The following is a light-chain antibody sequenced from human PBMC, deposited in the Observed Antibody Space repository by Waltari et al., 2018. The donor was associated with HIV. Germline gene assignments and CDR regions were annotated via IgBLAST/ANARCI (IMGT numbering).Light chain of an antibody. J-gene: IGLJ2*01. CDR2: DDS. Sequence: YLLPQPPSVSVAPGQRARNTCWGSNIGSKRVPRYQHKPGQAPVLVVYDDSDRHAGIPERFAGPNSGNTATLTISRVEAGDEADYYCQVWDSSSDHVVFGGGTKLTVL. CDR1: NIGSKR. V-gene: IGLV3-21*02. CDR3: QVWDSSSDHVV.